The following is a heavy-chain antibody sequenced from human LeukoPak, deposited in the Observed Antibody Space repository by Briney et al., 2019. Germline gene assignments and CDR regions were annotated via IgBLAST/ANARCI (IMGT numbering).Heavy chain of an antibody. CDR3: ARDAQSGAFSDFDY. CDR2: ITHNGGTQ. Sequence: PGTSLRLSCAASGFTFGNYAIHWVRQVPGGGLEWVAIITHNGGTQYYADSVKGRFTISRDNSQSTVFLQMNSLRPEDTAVYYCARDAQSGAFSDFDYWGQGTLVTVSS. D-gene: IGHD1-26*01. CDR1: GFTFGNYA. V-gene: IGHV3-30-3*01. J-gene: IGHJ4*02.